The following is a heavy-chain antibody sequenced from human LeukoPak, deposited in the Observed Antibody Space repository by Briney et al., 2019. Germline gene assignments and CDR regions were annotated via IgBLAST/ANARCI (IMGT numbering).Heavy chain of an antibody. CDR2: INPNSGGT. J-gene: IGHJ4*02. CDR1: GYTFTGYY. CDR3: AREDDSSGYYLGDDY. D-gene: IGHD3-22*01. V-gene: IGHV1-2*02. Sequence: ASVKVSCKASGYTFTGYYMHWVRQAPGRGLEWMGWINPNSGGTNYAQKFQGRVTMTRDTSISTAYMELSRLRSDDTAVYYCAREDDSSGYYLGDDYWGQGTLVTVSS.